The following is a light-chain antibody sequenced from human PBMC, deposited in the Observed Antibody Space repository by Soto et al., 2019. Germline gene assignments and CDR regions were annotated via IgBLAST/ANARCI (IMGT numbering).Light chain of an antibody. CDR3: SSYTSTSTYV. CDR2: DVT. J-gene: IGLJ1*01. Sequence: SVMTQPASVCGSPGQSITISCTGTSSDVGGYNYVSWYQQHPGKAPKFMIYDVTNRPSGVSNRFSGSKSGNTASLTISGLQAEDEADYYCSSYTSTSTYVFGTGTKVTVL. CDR1: SSDVGGYNY. V-gene: IGLV2-14*01.